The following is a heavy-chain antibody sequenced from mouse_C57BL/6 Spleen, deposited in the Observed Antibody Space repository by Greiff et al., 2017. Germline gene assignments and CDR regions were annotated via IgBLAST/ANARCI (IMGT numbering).Heavy chain of an antibody. J-gene: IGHJ2*01. V-gene: IGHV2-9*01. CDR3: ATHEGSGGCFDY. CDR2: IWGGGSI. CDR1: GFSLTSYG. Sequence: VKVVESGPGLVAPSQSLSITCTVSGFSLTSYGVNWVRQPPGKGLEWLGVIWGGGSINYKSALVSRLSISKDNSKSHVFLKMNSLPTDDTAMYYCATHEGSGGCFDYWGQGTTVTVSS. D-gene: IGHD3-2*02.